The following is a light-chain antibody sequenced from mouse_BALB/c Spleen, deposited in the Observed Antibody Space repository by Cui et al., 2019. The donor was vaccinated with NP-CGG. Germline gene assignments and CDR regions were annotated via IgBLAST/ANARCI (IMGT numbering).Light chain of an antibody. V-gene: IGLV1*01. CDR2: GTK. CDR3: ALWYSNHWV. Sequence: QAVLSQESALTTSPGETVTLTCRSSIGAVTTSNYANWVQEKPDHLFTGLIGGTKNRVPGVPARFSGSLIGDKAALTITGAQTEDEAIYFCALWYSNHWVFGGGTKLTVL. J-gene: IGLJ1*01. CDR1: IGAVTTSNY.